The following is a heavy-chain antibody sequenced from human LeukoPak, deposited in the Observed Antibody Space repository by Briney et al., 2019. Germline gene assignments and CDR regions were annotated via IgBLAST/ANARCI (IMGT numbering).Heavy chain of an antibody. Sequence: GGSLRLSCAASGFSFSTIYMRWVRQTPGQGLEWVANINVDGTAEYYVDPVKGRFTISRDNAKNSLYLQMNSLRAEDTAVYYCARDPYRFAFDIWGQGTVVLVSS. D-gene: IGHD1-26*01. CDR3: ARDPYRFAFDI. J-gene: IGHJ3*02. V-gene: IGHV3-7*03. CDR1: GFSFSTIY. CDR2: INVDGTAE.